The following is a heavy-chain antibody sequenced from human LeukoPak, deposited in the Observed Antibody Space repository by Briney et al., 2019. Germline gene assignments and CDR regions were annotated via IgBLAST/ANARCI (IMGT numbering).Heavy chain of an antibody. D-gene: IGHD6-13*01. CDR1: GGTFSSYA. J-gene: IGHJ6*03. V-gene: IGHV1-69*13. CDR3: ARDISSSWYGYYYYYMDV. CDR2: IIPIFGTA. Sequence: SVKVSCKASGGTFSSYAISWVRQAPGQGLEWMGGIIPIFGTANYAQKFQGRVTITADESTSTAYMELSSLKAEDTAVYYCARDISSSWYGYYYYYMDVWGKGTTVTVSS.